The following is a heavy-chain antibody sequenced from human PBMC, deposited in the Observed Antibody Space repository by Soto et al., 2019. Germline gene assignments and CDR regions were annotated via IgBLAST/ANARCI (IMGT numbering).Heavy chain of an antibody. V-gene: IGHV4-59*01. CDR2: IYYSGST. D-gene: IGHD6-13*01. Sequence: QVQLQESGPGLVKPSETLSLTCTVSGGSISSYYWSWIRQPPGKGLEWIGYIYYSGSTNYNPSLKSRXXIXVXXSKNQFSLKLSSVTAADTAVYYCASVAEMTYHFDYWGQGTLVTVSS. CDR1: GGSISSYY. CDR3: ASVAEMTYHFDY. J-gene: IGHJ4*02.